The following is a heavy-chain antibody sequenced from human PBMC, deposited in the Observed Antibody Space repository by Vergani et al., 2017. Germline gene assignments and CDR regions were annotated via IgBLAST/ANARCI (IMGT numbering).Heavy chain of an antibody. CDR2: ISSSSSYT. CDR1: GFTFSDYY. J-gene: IGHJ4*02. Sequence: VQLVESGGVVVQPGGSLRLSCAASGFTFSDYYMSWIRQAPGKGLEWVSYISSSSSYTNYADSVKGRFTISRDNAKNSLYLQMNSLRAEDTAVYYCASFRNYYGSGSYPFDYWGQGTLVTVSS. D-gene: IGHD3-10*01. V-gene: IGHV3-11*05. CDR3: ASFRNYYGSGSYPFDY.